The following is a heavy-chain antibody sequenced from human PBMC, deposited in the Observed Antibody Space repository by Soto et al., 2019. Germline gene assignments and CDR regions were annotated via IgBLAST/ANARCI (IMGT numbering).Heavy chain of an antibody. Sequence: QVQLVQSGAEVKKPGASVKVSCKASGYTFTSYGISWVRQAPGQGLEWMGWISAYNGNTNYAQKLQARVTMTTDTSTSTAYMELRSLRSDDTAVYYCARVLGYCSGGSCYSYGMDVWGQGTTVTVSS. J-gene: IGHJ6*02. V-gene: IGHV1-18*01. CDR3: ARVLGYCSGGSCYSYGMDV. D-gene: IGHD2-15*01. CDR1: GYTFTSYG. CDR2: ISAYNGNT.